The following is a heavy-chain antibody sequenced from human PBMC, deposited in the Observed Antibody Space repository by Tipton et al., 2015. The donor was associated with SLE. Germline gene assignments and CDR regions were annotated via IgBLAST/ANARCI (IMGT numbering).Heavy chain of an antibody. V-gene: IGHV4-30-2*05. Sequence: TLSLTCAVSDDSIYSDDYSWTWIRQPPGKGLEWVGYIYHSGSTYYNPSLESRVTISVDTSKNQFSLKLSSVTAADTAVYYCARAGVTIFGLVIGAFDIWGQGTVVTVSS. D-gene: IGHD3-3*01. J-gene: IGHJ3*02. CDR1: DDSIYSDDYS. CDR3: ARAGVTIFGLVIGAFDI. CDR2: IYHSGST.